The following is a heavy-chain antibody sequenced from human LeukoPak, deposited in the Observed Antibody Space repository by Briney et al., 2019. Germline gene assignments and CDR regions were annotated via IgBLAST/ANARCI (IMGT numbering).Heavy chain of an antibody. Sequence: GGSLRLSCAASGFTFSSYGMSWVRQAPGKGLEWVSAISGSGGSTYYADSVKGRFTISRDNSKNTLYLQMNSLRAEDTAVYYCAKDRDDYYDSSGYYSLFDYWGQGTLVTVSS. J-gene: IGHJ4*02. CDR3: AKDRDDYYDSSGYYSLFDY. V-gene: IGHV3-23*01. CDR2: ISGSGGST. D-gene: IGHD3-22*01. CDR1: GFTFSSYG.